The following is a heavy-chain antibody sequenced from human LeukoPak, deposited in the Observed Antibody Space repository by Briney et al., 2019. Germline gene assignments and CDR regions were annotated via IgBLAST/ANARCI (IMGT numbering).Heavy chain of an antibody. CDR3: TRPYYGSGSYYDYFDY. CDR2: IRSKAYGGTT. J-gene: IGHJ4*02. D-gene: IGHD3-10*01. Sequence: PGRSLRLSCTASGFTFGDYAMSWFRQAPGQGVEWVGFIRSKAYGGTTEYAASVKGRFTNSRDDSKSIAYLQMNSLKTEDTAVYYCTRPYYGSGSYYDYFDYWGQGTLVTVSS. CDR1: GFTFGDYA. V-gene: IGHV3-49*03.